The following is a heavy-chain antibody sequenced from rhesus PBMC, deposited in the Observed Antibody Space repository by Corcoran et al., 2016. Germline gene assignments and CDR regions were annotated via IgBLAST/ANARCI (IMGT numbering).Heavy chain of an antibody. CDR3: TKPYSSWSFGLDS. V-gene: IGHV3-20*01. CDR1: GFTFSHSY. CDR2: IRNKDNSNTT. D-gene: IGHD6-13*01. Sequence: EVQLVESGGGLVQPGGSLRLSCAASGFTFSHSYMPLVRPAHGSGVEWVGIIRNKDNSNTTEYAAAVKGRFTISRDDSKNTLYLQMSSLKTEDTAVYYCTKPYSSWSFGLDSWGQGVVVTVSS. J-gene: IGHJ6*01.